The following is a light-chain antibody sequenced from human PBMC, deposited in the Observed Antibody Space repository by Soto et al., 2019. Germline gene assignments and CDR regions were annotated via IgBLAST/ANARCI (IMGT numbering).Light chain of an antibody. J-gene: IGLJ1*01. CDR1: SSDIGTFNY. CDR2: EVS. Sequence: QSALTQPASVSGSPGQSIAISCTGTSSDIGTFNYVSWYQQHPGKAPKLMIHEVSNRPSGVSDLFSGSKSGNTASLTISGFQADDEADYYCSSHTTYYTRLFGTGTKLTVL. CDR3: SSHTTYYTRL. V-gene: IGLV2-14*01.